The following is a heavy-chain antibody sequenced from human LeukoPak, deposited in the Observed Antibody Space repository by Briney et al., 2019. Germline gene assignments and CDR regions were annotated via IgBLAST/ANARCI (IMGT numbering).Heavy chain of an antibody. J-gene: IGHJ4*02. Sequence: SVKVSCKASGYTFIGYYMHWVRQAPGRGLEWMGGIIPIFGTANYAQKFQGRVTITADESTSTAYMELSSLRSEDTAVYYCARARGYYYDSSGYFDYWGQGALVTVSS. CDR1: GYTFIGYY. D-gene: IGHD3-22*01. V-gene: IGHV1-69*13. CDR2: IIPIFGTA. CDR3: ARARGYYYDSSGYFDY.